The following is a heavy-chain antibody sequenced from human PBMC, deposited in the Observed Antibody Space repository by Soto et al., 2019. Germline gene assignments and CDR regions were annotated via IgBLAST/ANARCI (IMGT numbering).Heavy chain of an antibody. CDR1: GYTFTGYY. J-gene: IGHJ6*02. Sequence: ASVKVSCKASGYTFTGYYMHWVRQAPGQGLEWMGWINPNSGGTNYAQKFQGWVTMTRDTSISTAYMELSRLRSDDTAVYYCARERPVGATPRDYYYYYCMVVWGQGTTVTVS. V-gene: IGHV1-2*04. CDR2: INPNSGGT. CDR3: ARERPVGATPRDYYYYYCMVV. D-gene: IGHD1-26*01.